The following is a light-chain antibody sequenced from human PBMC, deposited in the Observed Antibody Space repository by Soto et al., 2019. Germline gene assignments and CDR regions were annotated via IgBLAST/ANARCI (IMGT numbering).Light chain of an antibody. CDR2: HAS. CDR3: QQYNSYS. CDR1: QSISSW. J-gene: IGKJ1*01. V-gene: IGKV1-5*01. Sequence: VQMTQSPSTLSASVGDRVTITCRASQSISSWLAWYQQKPGKAPKLLIYHASTLESGVPSRFSGSGSGTEFTLTISSLQPDDFATYYCQQYNSYSFGQGTKVDIK.